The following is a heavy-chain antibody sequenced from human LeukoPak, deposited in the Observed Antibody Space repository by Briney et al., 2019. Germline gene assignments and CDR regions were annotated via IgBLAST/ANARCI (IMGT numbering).Heavy chain of an antibody. CDR2: ISSSSSYI. CDR3: ARDRYDFWSGYYFFDY. Sequence: GGSLRLSCAASGFTFSSYSMTWVRQAPGKGLEWVSSISSSSSYIYYADSVKGRFTISRDNAKNSLYLQMNSLRAEDTAVYYCARDRYDFWSGYYFFDYWGQGTLVTVSS. D-gene: IGHD3-3*01. J-gene: IGHJ4*02. CDR1: GFTFSSYS. V-gene: IGHV3-21*01.